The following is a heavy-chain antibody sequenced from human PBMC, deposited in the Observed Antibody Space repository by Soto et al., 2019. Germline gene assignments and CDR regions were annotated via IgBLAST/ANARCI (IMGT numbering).Heavy chain of an antibody. V-gene: IGHV4-39*07. CDR3: AGSIAAAAPFDY. Sequence: SETLSLTCTVSGGSISSSSYYWGWIRQPPGKGLEWIGSIYYSGSTYYNPSLESRVTISVDTSKNQFSLKLSSVTAADTAVYYCAGSIAAAAPFDYWGQGTLVTVSS. CDR1: GGSISSSSYY. D-gene: IGHD6-13*01. CDR2: IYYSGST. J-gene: IGHJ4*02.